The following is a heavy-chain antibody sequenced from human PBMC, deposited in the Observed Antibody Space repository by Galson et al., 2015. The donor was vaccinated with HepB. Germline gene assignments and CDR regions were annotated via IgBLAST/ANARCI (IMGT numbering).Heavy chain of an antibody. CDR2: TYRNGRT. CDR3: ARDPGGSYGPQGFDY. D-gene: IGHD5-18*01. CDR1: GFNVSRNY. J-gene: IGHJ4*02. V-gene: IGHV3-53*01. Sequence: SLRLSCAASGFNVSRNYMSWARQAPGKGLEWVSVTYRNGRTYYADSVEGRFTISRDNSKNMLHMQMNSLRVEDTAVYYCARDPGGSYGPQGFDYWGQGTVVTVAS.